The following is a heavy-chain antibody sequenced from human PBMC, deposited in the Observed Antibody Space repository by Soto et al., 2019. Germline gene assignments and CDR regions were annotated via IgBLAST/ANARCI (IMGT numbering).Heavy chain of an antibody. V-gene: IGHV4-31*03. CDR2: IYYIGST. D-gene: IGHD3-10*01. CDR1: GGSISSGGYY. J-gene: IGHJ3*02. CDR3: ARFYMVRGVMGAFDI. Sequence: SETLSLTCTVSGGSISSGGYYWSWLRQHPGKGLEWIGYIYYIGSTYYNPSLKSRVSISVDTSKNQFSLKLSSVTAADTAVYYCARFYMVRGVMGAFDIWGQGTMVTVSS.